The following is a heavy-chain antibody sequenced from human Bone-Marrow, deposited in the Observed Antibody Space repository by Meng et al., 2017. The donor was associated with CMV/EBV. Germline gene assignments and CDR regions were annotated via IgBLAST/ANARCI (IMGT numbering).Heavy chain of an antibody. J-gene: IGHJ6*02. CDR2: ISSSSSSYI. Sequence: GESLKISCAASGFTFSSYSMNWVRQAPGKGLEWVSSISSSSSSYIYYADSVKGRFTISRDNAKNSLYLQMNSLRAEDTAVYYCARAVDINFRFLASYYNGMDVWGQGTTVTVSS. CDR1: GFTFSSYS. V-gene: IGHV3-21*01. CDR3: ARAVDINFRFLASYYNGMDV. D-gene: IGHD3-3*01.